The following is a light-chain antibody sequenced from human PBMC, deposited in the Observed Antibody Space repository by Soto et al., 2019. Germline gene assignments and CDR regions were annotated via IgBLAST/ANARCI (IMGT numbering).Light chain of an antibody. CDR2: GAS. CDR1: QSVSNNY. J-gene: IGKJ1*01. V-gene: IGKV3-20*01. Sequence: EIGLAQSPGTLSLSPGERATLSCMASQSVSNNYLAWYQQKPGQAPRLLIYGASNRATGIPERFSGSGSGTDFTLTISRLEPQDSAMYYCQQYDKWPRTFGQGTKVDIK. CDR3: QQYDKWPRT.